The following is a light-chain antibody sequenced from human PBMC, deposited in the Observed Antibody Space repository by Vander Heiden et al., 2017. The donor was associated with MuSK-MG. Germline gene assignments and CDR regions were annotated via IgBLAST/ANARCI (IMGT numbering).Light chain of an antibody. CDR3: QVWDSSSYVT. Sequence: SYVLTQPPSVSVAPGQTATITCGGSNIGSRSVHWYQQKPGQAPVVVVYDDNDRPSGIPERFSGSNSGNTATLTISRVEAGDEADYYCQVWDSSSYVTFGGGTKLTFL. J-gene: IGLJ2*01. V-gene: IGLV3-21*02. CDR1: NIGSRS. CDR2: DDN.